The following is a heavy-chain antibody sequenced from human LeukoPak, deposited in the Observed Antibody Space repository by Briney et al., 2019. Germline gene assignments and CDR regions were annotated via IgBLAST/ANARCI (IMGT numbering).Heavy chain of an antibody. CDR2: IYYSGST. CDR1: GGSISSSSYY. V-gene: IGHV4-39*01. Sequence: SETLSLTCTVSGGSISSSSYYWGWIRQPPGKGLEWIGSIYYSGSTYYNPSLKSRVTISVDTSKNQFSLKLSSVTAADTAVYYCARGRRGAAGQGGYYFDYWGQGTLVTVSS. CDR3: ARGRRGAAGQGGYYFDY. D-gene: IGHD6-13*01. J-gene: IGHJ4*02.